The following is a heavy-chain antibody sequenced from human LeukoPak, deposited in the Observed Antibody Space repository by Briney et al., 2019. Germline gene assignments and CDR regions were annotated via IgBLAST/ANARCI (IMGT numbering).Heavy chain of an antibody. V-gene: IGHV1-8*01. D-gene: IGHD3-16*01. CDR1: GYTFTSYD. CDR3: ARSQISEGWDFDY. Sequence: ASVKVSCKASGYTFTSYDINWVRQATGQGLEWMGWMNPNSGNTGYAQKFQGRVTMTRNTSISTAYMELSSLRSEDTAVYYCARSQISEGWDFDYWVQGTLVSVSS. CDR2: MNPNSGNT. J-gene: IGHJ4*02.